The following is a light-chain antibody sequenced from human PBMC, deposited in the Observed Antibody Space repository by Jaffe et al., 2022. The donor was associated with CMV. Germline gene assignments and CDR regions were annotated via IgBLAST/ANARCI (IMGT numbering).Light chain of an antibody. Sequence: DIQMTQSPSSQSASVGDRVTITCRASQGINNHLAWYQQKPGKVPKILIYPASTLQSGVPSRFSGSGSGTDFTLTISNLQPEDVATYYCQKYNPAPRTFGQGTKVEIK. V-gene: IGKV1-27*01. CDR3: QKYNPAPRT. CDR2: PAS. J-gene: IGKJ1*01. CDR1: QGINNH.